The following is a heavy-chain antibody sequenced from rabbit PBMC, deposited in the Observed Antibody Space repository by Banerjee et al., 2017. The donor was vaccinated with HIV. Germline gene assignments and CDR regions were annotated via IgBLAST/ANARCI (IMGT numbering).Heavy chain of an antibody. Sequence: QQQLEESGGGLVKPGGTLKLTCKASGFDFSSSYYMCWVRQAPGKGLELIACIYAGSGGSTYFASWAKGRFTISKTSSTTATLQMTSLTAADTATYFCARERYAGYAGYGYHLWGQGTLVTVS. J-gene: IGHJ6*01. CDR2: IYAGSGGST. CDR1: GFDFSSSYY. V-gene: IGHV1S45*01. D-gene: IGHD7-1*01. CDR3: ARERYAGYAGYGYHL.